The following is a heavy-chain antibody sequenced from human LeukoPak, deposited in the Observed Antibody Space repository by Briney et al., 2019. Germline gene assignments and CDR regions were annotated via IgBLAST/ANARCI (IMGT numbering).Heavy chain of an antibody. CDR2: IYYSGST. J-gene: IGHJ2*01. V-gene: IGHV4-59*11. Sequence: SETLSLTCTVSGGSFSSHYWSWIRQPPGKGLEWIGYIYYSGSTNYNPSLKSRVTILVDTSKNQFSLKLSSVTAADTAVYYCARVDYYDSSGYLWYFDLWGRGTLVTVSS. D-gene: IGHD3-22*01. CDR3: ARVDYYDSSGYLWYFDL. CDR1: GGSFSSHY.